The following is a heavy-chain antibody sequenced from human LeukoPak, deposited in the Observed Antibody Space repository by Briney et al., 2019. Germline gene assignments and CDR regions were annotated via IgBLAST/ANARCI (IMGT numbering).Heavy chain of an antibody. CDR1: GFTFSSYS. Sequence: GGSLRLSCAASGFTFSSYSMNWVRQAPGKGLEWVSYISSSSSTIYYADSVKGRFTISRDNAKNSLYLQMDSLRAEDTAVYYCVREGHSYDWNDWYFDLWGRGTLVTASS. J-gene: IGHJ2*01. CDR2: ISSSSSTI. D-gene: IGHD1-20*01. V-gene: IGHV3-48*01. CDR3: VREGHSYDWNDWYFDL.